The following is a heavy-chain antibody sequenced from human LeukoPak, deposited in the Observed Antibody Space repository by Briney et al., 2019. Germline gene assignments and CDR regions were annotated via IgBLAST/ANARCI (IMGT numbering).Heavy chain of an antibody. CDR1: GFPFSNYV. Sequence: GGSLSLPLAGSGFPFSNYVFHWVPQPPAKGLGGVAALSYDGTNKYYTDYVKGRFTISRDTSKSSLYLQMNTLRAEDTALYYCARGYCTSTSCYNDYWGQGTLVTVSS. V-gene: IGHV3-30*04. D-gene: IGHD2-2*02. CDR2: LSYDGTNK. CDR3: ARGYCTSTSCYNDY. J-gene: IGHJ4*02.